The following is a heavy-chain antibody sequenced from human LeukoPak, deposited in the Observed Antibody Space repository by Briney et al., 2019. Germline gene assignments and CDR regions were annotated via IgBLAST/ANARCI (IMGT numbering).Heavy chain of an antibody. Sequence: PGGSLRLSCAASGFTFSSYWMSWVRHAPGKGLEWVANINQDGSEKYYVDSVKGRFTISRDNAKNSLYLQMNSLRAEDTAVYYCAREPDIVVVPAPYNWFDPWGQGTLVTVSS. CDR2: INQDGSEK. D-gene: IGHD2-2*01. V-gene: IGHV3-7*01. CDR1: GFTFSSYW. CDR3: AREPDIVVVPAPYNWFDP. J-gene: IGHJ5*02.